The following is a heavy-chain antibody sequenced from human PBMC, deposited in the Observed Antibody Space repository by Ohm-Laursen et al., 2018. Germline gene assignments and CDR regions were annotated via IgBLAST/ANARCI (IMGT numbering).Heavy chain of an antibody. V-gene: IGHV4-34*01. CDR3: AREYSGDGGYRYDAFDV. D-gene: IGHD2-21*01. J-gene: IGHJ3*01. CDR2: INHRGNT. CDR1: GGSISSYY. Sequence: TLSLTCTVSGGSISSYYWSWIRQPAGKGLEWIGEINHRGNTNYSPSLKSRVTMSVDTSRNHFSLELTSVTAADTAVYYCAREYSGDGGYRYDAFDVWGHGTVVTVSS.